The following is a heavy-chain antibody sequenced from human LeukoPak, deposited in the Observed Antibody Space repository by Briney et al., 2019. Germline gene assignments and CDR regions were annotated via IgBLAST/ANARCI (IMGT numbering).Heavy chain of an antibody. J-gene: IGHJ5*02. CDR1: GGSISSGGYY. V-gene: IGHV4-31*03. Sequence: SETLSLTCTVSGGSISSGGYYWSWIRQHPGKGLEWIGYIYYSGSTYYNPSLKSRVTISVDTFKNQSSLKLSSVTAADTAVYYCARDRGQRSTGTSRFDPWGQGTLVTVSS. D-gene: IGHD1-1*01. CDR2: IYYSGST. CDR3: ARDRGQRSTGTSRFDP.